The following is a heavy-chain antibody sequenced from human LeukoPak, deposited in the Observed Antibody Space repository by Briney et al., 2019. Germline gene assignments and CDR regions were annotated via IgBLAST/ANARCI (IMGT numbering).Heavy chain of an antibody. CDR2: IIPILGIT. J-gene: IGHJ4*02. CDR1: GGTFSSYA. CDR3: ARERIAARPGALDY. V-gene: IGHV1-69*04. Sequence: GASVKVSCKASGGTFSSYAISWVRQAPGPGLEWMGRIIPILGITNYAQKFQGRVTITADKSTSTAYMELSSLRSEDTAVYYCARERIAARPGALDYWGQGTLVTVSS. D-gene: IGHD6-6*01.